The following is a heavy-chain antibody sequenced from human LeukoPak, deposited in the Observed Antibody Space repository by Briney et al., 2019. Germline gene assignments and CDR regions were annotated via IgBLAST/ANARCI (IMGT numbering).Heavy chain of an antibody. Sequence: ASVKVSCKASGYTFTSYGIIWVRQAPGQGLEWMGWISGYNGNTNYAQKLQGRVTMTTDTSTSTAYMELRSLRSDDTAVFYCAVDYSSSSELDAFDIWGQGTMVTVSS. J-gene: IGHJ3*02. V-gene: IGHV1-18*01. CDR3: AVDYSSSSELDAFDI. CDR2: ISGYNGNT. CDR1: GYTFTSYG. D-gene: IGHD6-6*01.